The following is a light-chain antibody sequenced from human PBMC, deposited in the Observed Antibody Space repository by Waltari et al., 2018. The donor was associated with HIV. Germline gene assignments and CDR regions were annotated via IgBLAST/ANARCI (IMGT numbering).Light chain of an antibody. CDR1: YSLFYSSNNKDY. J-gene: IGKJ4*01. V-gene: IGKV4-1*01. CDR2: WAS. Sequence: DIVVTQSPDSRAVSLRGGAPLNCNSSYSLFYSSNNKDYLAWYQQKPGQPPKLLIYWASTRESGVPDRFSGSGSGTDFTLTISSLQAEDVAVYYCQQYYTTPVTFGGGTTVEIK. CDR3: QQYYTTPVT.